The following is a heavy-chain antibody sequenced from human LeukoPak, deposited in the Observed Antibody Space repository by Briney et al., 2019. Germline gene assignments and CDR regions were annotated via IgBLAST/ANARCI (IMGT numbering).Heavy chain of an antibody. CDR1: GFTFNNYW. Sequence: GGSLRLSCAASGFTFNNYWMIWVRQAPGGGLQWVANIKQDGSEKSYVDSVRGRFTISRDTAKNSLYLQMNSLRDEDTAVYYCARDVCSSTSCYPNGDYWGQGTLVTVSS. D-gene: IGHD2-2*01. CDR2: IKQDGSEK. J-gene: IGHJ4*02. CDR3: ARDVCSSTSCYPNGDY. V-gene: IGHV3-7*01.